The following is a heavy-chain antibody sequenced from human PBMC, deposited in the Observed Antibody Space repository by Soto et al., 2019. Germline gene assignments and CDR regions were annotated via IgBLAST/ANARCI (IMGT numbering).Heavy chain of an antibody. J-gene: IGHJ4*02. V-gene: IGHV3-33*01. Sequence: QVQLVESGGGVVQPGRSLRLSCAASGFTFSSYGMHWVRQAPGKGLEWVAVIWYDGSNKYYADSVKGRFTISRDNSKNTQYLQMNRLRAEGTAVYYCARGVGADSSGWTDYWGQGTLVTVSS. CDR2: IWYDGSNK. CDR3: ARGVGADSSGWTDY. CDR1: GFTFSSYG. D-gene: IGHD6-19*01.